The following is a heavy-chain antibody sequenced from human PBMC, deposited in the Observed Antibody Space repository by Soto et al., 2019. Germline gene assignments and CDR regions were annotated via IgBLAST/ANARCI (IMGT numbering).Heavy chain of an antibody. CDR1: GFTFNNYG. D-gene: IGHD5-12*01. CDR3: AKALQWPRSGNFDY. V-gene: IGHV3-30*18. Sequence: QVQLVESGGGVVQPAKSLRLSCAASGFTFNNYGMHWVRQAPGKGLEWVATISYDGVNNYYADSVKGRFTISRDNSKNTLYLQMNSLRAEDTAIYYCAKALQWPRSGNFDYWGQGTLVSVSS. CDR2: ISYDGVNN. J-gene: IGHJ4*02.